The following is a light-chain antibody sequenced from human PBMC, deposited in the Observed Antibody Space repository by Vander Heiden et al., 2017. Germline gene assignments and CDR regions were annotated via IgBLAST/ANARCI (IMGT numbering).Light chain of an antibody. CDR2: DAS. Sequence: EIVLTQSPGNCSLSPGERATLSCRASQSVSSSYLAWYQQKPGQAPRLLIYDASSRATGIPDRFSGSGSGTDFTLTISRLEPEDFAVYYCQQYGSSPLTFGGGTKVEIK. CDR3: QQYGSSPLT. CDR1: QSVSSSY. V-gene: IGKV3-20*01. J-gene: IGKJ4*01.